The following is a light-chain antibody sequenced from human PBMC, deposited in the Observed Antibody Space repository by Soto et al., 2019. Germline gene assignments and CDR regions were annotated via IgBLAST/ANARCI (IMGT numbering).Light chain of an antibody. CDR1: SSNIRARYE. V-gene: IGLV1-40*01. J-gene: IGLJ1*01. Sequence: QSVLTQPPSVSGAPGQRVTVSCTGSSSNIRARYEVHWYQQLPGTAPKLLIYGNSNRPSGVPDRFSGSKSGTSASLAITGLQAEDEADYYCQSYDSSLSGYVFGTGTKVTVL. CDR3: QSYDSSLSGYV. CDR2: GNS.